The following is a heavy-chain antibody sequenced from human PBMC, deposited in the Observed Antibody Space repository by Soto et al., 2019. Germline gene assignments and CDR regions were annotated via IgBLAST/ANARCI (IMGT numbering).Heavy chain of an antibody. CDR2: ISDDGSTK. D-gene: IGHD3-22*01. J-gene: IGHJ3*02. CDR3: ARDTYYYDSSGYGGHAFDI. CDR1: GFTFSSYG. V-gene: IGHV3-30*03. Sequence: GGSLRLSCAASGFTFSSYGMHWVRQAPGKGLEWVAVISDDGSTKNYGDSVKGRFTISRDNAKNSLYLQMNSLRAEDTAVYYCARDTYYYDSSGYGGHAFDIWGQGTMVTVSS.